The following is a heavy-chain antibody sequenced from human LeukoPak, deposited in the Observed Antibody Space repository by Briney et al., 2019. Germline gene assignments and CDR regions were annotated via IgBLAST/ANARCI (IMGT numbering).Heavy chain of an antibody. Sequence: SVKVSCKASGGTFSSYAISWVRQAPGQGLEWMGGIIPIFGTANYAQKFQGRVTITADESTSTAYMELSSLRAEDTAVYYCARAMGYDFFLDGFDPWGQGTLVTVSS. CDR2: IIPIFGTA. CDR1: GGTFSSYA. V-gene: IGHV1-69*13. CDR3: ARAMGYDFFLDGFDP. D-gene: IGHD3-3*01. J-gene: IGHJ5*02.